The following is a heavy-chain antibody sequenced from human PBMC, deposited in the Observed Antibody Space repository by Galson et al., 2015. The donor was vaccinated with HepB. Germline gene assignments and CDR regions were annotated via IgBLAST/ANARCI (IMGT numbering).Heavy chain of an antibody. CDR3: ARSRPYDSSGYYYFFDY. CDR1: GYTFTSYA. J-gene: IGHJ4*02. V-gene: IGHV1-3*01. Sequence: SVKVSCKASGYTFTSYAMHWVRQAPGQRLEWMGWINAGNGNTKYSQKFQGRVTITRDTSASTAYMELSSLRSEDTAVYYWARSRPYDSSGYYYFFDYWGQGTLVTVSS. CDR2: INAGNGNT. D-gene: IGHD3-22*01.